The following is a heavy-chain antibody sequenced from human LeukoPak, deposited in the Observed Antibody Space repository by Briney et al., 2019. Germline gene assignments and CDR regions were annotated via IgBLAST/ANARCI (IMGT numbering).Heavy chain of an antibody. Sequence: SETLSLTCTVSGGSISDYYWSWIRQPPGKGLEWIGYIYYSGSTNYNPSLKSRVTISVDTSKNQFSLKLSSVTAADTAVYYCARRGTIWRTYDFWGQGTLVTVSS. J-gene: IGHJ4*02. CDR2: IYYSGST. CDR3: ARRGTIWRTYDF. V-gene: IGHV4-59*08. CDR1: GGSISDYY. D-gene: IGHD1-1*01.